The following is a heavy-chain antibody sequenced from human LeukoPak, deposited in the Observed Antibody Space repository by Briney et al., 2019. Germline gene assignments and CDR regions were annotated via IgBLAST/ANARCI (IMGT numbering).Heavy chain of an antibody. V-gene: IGHV3-30*18. CDR2: VSYDGSKK. Sequence: GGSLRLSCAASGFNFNNYGLHWVRQAPGKGLEWVAVVSYDGSKKYYADSVKGRFTISRDNSKNTLYLQMNSLRAEDTAVYYCAKWAVLLWFGESSSGYYFDYWGQGTLVTVSS. CDR1: GFNFNNYG. J-gene: IGHJ4*02. D-gene: IGHD3-10*01. CDR3: AKWAVLLWFGESSSGYYFDY.